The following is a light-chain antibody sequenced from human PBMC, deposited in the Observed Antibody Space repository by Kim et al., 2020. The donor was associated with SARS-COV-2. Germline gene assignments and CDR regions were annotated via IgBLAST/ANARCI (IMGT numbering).Light chain of an antibody. V-gene: IGKV1-39*01. CDR3: QQSHTAPLLT. CDR2: AAS. J-gene: IGKJ4*01. Sequence: DIQMTQSPSSLAASVGDRVTIACRAGQSISTYLNWYQQKPGKAPKLLIYAASTLQSGVPSRFSGSGSGTDFTLTISSLQPEDFATYYCQQSHTAPLLTFGGGTKVDLK. CDR1: QSISTY.